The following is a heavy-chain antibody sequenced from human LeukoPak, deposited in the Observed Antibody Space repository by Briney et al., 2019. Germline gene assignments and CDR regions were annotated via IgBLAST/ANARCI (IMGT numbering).Heavy chain of an antibody. CDR2: IRGSGGGT. Sequence: GGSLRLSCAASGFTFSNYGMSWVRQAPGKGLEWVSVIRGSGGGTYYADSVKGRFTISRDNSKNTVYLQMNSLRAEDTAVYYCVKARMPHCGTDCLESWGQGTLVTASS. J-gene: IGHJ4*02. CDR3: VKARMPHCGTDCLES. V-gene: IGHV3-23*01. D-gene: IGHD2-21*02. CDR1: GFTFSNYG.